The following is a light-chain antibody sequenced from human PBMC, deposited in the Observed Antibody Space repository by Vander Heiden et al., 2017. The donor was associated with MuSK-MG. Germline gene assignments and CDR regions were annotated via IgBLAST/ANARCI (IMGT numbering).Light chain of an antibody. Sequence: DIQMTQSPSSLSASVGDRVPITCPASQSISSYLNWYQQKLGKAPNLLIYAASSLQSGVPSRFSGSRSGTDFTLSMSSLEPEDFATYYCLQSSSTGRTCDQEAKVEIK. J-gene: IGKJ1*01. CDR1: QSISSY. CDR3: LQSSSTGRT. V-gene: IGKV1-39*01. CDR2: AAS.